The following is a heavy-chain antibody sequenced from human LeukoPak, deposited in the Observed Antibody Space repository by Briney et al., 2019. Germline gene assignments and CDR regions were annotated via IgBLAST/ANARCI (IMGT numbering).Heavy chain of an antibody. Sequence: PSETLSLTCTVSGGSISSYYWSWIRQPPGKGLEWIGYIYYSGSTNYNPSLKSRVTISVDTPKNQFSLKLSSVTAADTAVYYCARGLYDYSYWYFDLWGRGTLVTVSS. D-gene: IGHD4-11*01. V-gene: IGHV4-59*08. J-gene: IGHJ2*01. CDR1: GGSISSYY. CDR3: ARGLYDYSYWYFDL. CDR2: IYYSGST.